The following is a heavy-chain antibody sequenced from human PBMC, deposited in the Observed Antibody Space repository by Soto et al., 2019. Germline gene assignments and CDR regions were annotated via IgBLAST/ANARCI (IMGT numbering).Heavy chain of an antibody. CDR3: ARDRPGGYFDY. D-gene: IGHD3-16*01. CDR2: INRDGSDT. Sequence: PGGSLRLSCAASGFTLSRYWMHWVRQAPGKGLLWVSRINRDGSDTRYADSAKGRFTISRDNAKNSLYLQMNSLRAEDTAVYYCARDRPGGYFDYWGPGTLVTVSS. V-gene: IGHV3-74*01. CDR1: GFTLSRYW. J-gene: IGHJ4*02.